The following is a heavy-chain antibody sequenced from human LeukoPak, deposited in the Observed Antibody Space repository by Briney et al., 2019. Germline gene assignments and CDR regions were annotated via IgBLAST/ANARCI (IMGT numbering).Heavy chain of an antibody. CDR1: GFIFSSSG. V-gene: IGHV3-30*03. CDR3: ARGSLSSGSHYGDY. CDR2: ISYDGHDQ. J-gene: IGHJ4*02. Sequence: GGSLRLSCAASGFIFSSSGMHWVRQAPGKGLEWVALISYDGHDQYYADSVKGRFTISRDNSRDTLYLQMNSLRAEDTAVYYCARGSLSSGSHYGDYWGQGTLVTVAS. D-gene: IGHD3-10*01.